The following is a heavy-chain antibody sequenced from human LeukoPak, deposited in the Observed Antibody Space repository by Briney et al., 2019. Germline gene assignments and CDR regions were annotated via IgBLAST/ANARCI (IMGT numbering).Heavy chain of an antibody. Sequence: PGGSLRLSCAASGFTFSSYGMHRVRQAPGKGLEWVAFIRYDGSNKYYADSVKGRFTISRDNSKNTLYLQMNSLRAEDTAVYYCAKVVGYTVTNPFDYWGQGTLVTVSS. CDR1: GFTFSSYG. D-gene: IGHD4-17*01. V-gene: IGHV3-30*02. CDR2: IRYDGSNK. J-gene: IGHJ4*02. CDR3: AKVVGYTVTNPFDY.